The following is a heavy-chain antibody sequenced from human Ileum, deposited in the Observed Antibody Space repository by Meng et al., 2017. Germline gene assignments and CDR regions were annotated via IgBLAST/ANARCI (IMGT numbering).Heavy chain of an antibody. CDR1: GYTFTSYY. D-gene: IGHD6-6*01. CDR3: AREPILYSSSHYYGMDV. J-gene: IGHJ6*02. V-gene: IGHV1-46*01. Sequence: ASVKVSCKASGYTFTSYYMHWVRQAPGQGLEWMGIINPSGGSTSYAQKFQGRVTMTRDTSTSTVYMELSSLRSEDTAVYYCAREPILYSSSHYYGMDVWGQGTTVTVSS. CDR2: INPSGGST.